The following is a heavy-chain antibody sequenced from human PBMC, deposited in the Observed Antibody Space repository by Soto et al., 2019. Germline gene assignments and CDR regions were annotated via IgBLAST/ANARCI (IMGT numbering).Heavy chain of an antibody. J-gene: IGHJ4*02. CDR2: INPSGGST. Sequence: QVQLVQSGAEVKKPGASVKVSCKASGYTFTSYYMHWVRQAPGQGLEWMGIINPSGGSTSYAQKFKARVTMTRDTTTSTVYKALSSLRSEDTAVYYCAREGTAAAGKKHWGQGTLVTVSA. CDR1: GYTFTSYY. V-gene: IGHV1-46*03. CDR3: AREGTAAAGKKH. D-gene: IGHD6-13*01.